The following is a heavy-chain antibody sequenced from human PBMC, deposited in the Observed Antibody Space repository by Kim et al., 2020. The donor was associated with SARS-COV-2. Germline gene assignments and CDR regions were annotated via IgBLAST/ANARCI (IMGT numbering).Heavy chain of an antibody. CDR3: ARDRGGYCSGGSCPLDY. J-gene: IGHJ4*02. CDR1: GYTFTSYG. V-gene: IGHV1-18*01. CDR2: ISAYNGNT. Sequence: ASVKVSCKASGYTFTSYGISWVRQAPGQGLEWMGWISAYNGNTNYAQKLQGRVTMTTDTSTSTAYMELRSLRSDDTAVYYCARDRGGYCSGGSCPLDYWGQGTLVTVSS. D-gene: IGHD2-15*01.